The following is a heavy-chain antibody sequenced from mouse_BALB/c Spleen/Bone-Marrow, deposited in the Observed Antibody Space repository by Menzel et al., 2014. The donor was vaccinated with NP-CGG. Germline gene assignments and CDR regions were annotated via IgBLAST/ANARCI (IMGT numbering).Heavy chain of an antibody. CDR3: VRHSYYYGSSYYAMDY. J-gene: IGHJ4*01. Sequence: EVKLMESGGGLVQPKGSLKLSCAASGFTFNTYAMNWVRQAPGKGLGWVARIRSKSNNYATYYADSVKDRFTISRDDSQSMLYLQMNNLKTEDTAMYYCVRHSYYYGSSYYAMDYWGQGTSVTVSS. D-gene: IGHD1-1*01. CDR1: GFTFNTYA. CDR2: IRSKSNNYAT. V-gene: IGHV10-1*02.